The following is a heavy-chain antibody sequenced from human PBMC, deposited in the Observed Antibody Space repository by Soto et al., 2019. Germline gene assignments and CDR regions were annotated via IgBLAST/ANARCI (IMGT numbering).Heavy chain of an antibody. CDR1: GVTFNESS. J-gene: IGHJ4*02. CDR3: AKGGGKGNRGGHFES. Sequence: WWSXRLSCSSSGVTFNESSLHLFRHAPGMGLECLAVISFDGKFQYYAESVKGRFTISRYNSKNTFHLQMDTLRPEDTAVYYCAKGGGKGNRGGHFESWGQGTLVNV. V-gene: IGHV3-30*04. CDR2: ISFDGKFQ. D-gene: IGHD3-16*01.